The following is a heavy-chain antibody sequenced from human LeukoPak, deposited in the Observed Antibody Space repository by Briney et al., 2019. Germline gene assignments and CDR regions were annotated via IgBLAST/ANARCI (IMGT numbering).Heavy chain of an antibody. CDR3: ARRYCSGGSCHEGFDP. CDR1: GGSISSGGYY. CDR2: IYYSGST. D-gene: IGHD2-15*01. J-gene: IGHJ5*02. V-gene: IGHV4-31*03. Sequence: SETLSLTCTVSGGSISSGGYYWSWIRQHPGKGLEWIGYIYYSGSTYYNPSLKSRVTISVDTSKNQFSLRLNSVTAADTAVYYCARRYCSGGSCHEGFDPWGQGTLVTVSS.